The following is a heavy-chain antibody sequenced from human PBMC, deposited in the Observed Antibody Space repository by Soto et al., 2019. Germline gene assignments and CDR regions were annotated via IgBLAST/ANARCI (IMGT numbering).Heavy chain of an antibody. Sequence: PSQTLSLPSGISGDSVSSNSAACNFIRQSPSRGLEWLGRTYYRSNWFNNYALSVKSRITINPDTSKNQFSLQLNSVTPEDTAVYYCARGDQGFDYWGQGTLVTVSS. V-gene: IGHV6-1*01. J-gene: IGHJ4*02. D-gene: IGHD3-16*01. CDR1: GDSVSSNSAA. CDR3: ARGDQGFDY. CDR2: TYYRSNWFN.